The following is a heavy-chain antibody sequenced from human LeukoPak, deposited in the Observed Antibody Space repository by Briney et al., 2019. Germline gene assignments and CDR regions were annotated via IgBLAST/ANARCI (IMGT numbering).Heavy chain of an antibody. V-gene: IGHV4-30-2*01. Sequence: PSETLSLTCAVSGASISSGGYSWNWIRLPPGKGLEWIANIYHSGNTYYSPSLRSRVTISVDTSKNQFSLMLSSVTAADTALYYCARKKDYGDYVDYWGQGTLVTVSS. CDR2: IYHSGNT. D-gene: IGHD4-17*01. J-gene: IGHJ4*02. CDR3: ARKKDYGDYVDY. CDR1: GASISSGGYS.